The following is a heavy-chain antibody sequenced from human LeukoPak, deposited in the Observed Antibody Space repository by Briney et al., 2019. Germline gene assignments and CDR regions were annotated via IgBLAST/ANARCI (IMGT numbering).Heavy chain of an antibody. CDR3: ARGREVVVVPAATPNYYYYGMDV. V-gene: IGHV4-34*01. CDR2: INHSGST. D-gene: IGHD2-2*01. CDR1: GGSFSGYY. Sequence: SETLSLTCAVYGGSFSGYYWSWIRQPPGKGLEWIGEINHSGSTNYNPSLKSRVTTSVDTSKNQFSLKLSSVTAADTAVYYCARGREVVVVPAATPNYYYYGMDVWGQGTTVTVSS. J-gene: IGHJ6*02.